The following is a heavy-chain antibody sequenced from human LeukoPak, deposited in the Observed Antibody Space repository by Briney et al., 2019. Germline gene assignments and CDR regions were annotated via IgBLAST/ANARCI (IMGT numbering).Heavy chain of an antibody. J-gene: IGHJ4*02. CDR1: GFTFSSYA. D-gene: IGHD1-26*01. CDR3: AKDPIGHPSGSYYAYYFDY. Sequence: PGRSLRLSCAASGFTFSSYAMSWVRQAPGKGLEWASAISGSGGSTYYADSVKGRFTISRDNSKNTLYLQMNSLRAEDTAVYYCAKDPIGHPSGSYYAYYFDYWGQGTLVTVSS. CDR2: ISGSGGST. V-gene: IGHV3-23*01.